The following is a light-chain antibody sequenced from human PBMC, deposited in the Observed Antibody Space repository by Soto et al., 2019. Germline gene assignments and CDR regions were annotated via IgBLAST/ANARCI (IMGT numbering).Light chain of an antibody. J-gene: IGLJ2*01. Sequence: QAVVTQPASVSGSPGQSITISCTGSSSDVGGYNYVSWYQQHPGKAPKLMIYEVTNRPSGVSNRFSGSKSGNTASLTISGLQAEDEADYYCSSYTSSSNPSVVFGGGTKLTVL. V-gene: IGLV2-14*01. CDR1: SSDVGGYNY. CDR3: SSYTSSSNPSVV. CDR2: EVT.